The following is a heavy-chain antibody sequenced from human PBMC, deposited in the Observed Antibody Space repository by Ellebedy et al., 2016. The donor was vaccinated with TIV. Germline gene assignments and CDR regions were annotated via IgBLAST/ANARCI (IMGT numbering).Heavy chain of an antibody. CDR2: ISSSSSTI. CDR3: ARDENDRVRSYYDY. V-gene: IGHV3-48*01. Sequence: GESLKISCAASGFTFSTYSMNWVRQAPGKGVEWVSYISSSSSTIHYADSVKGRFTLSRDNAKNSLDLQMNSLRAEDTAVYYCARDENDRVRSYYDYWGQGSQATVSS. J-gene: IGHJ4*02. CDR1: GFTFSTYS. D-gene: IGHD1-1*01.